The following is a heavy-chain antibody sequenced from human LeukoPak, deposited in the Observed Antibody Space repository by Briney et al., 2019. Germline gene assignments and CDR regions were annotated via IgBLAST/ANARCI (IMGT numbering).Heavy chain of an antibody. Sequence: GGSLRLSCAASGFTFSSYGMHWVRQAPGKGLEWVAVIWYDGSNKYYADSVKGRFTISRDNSKNTLYLQMNSLRAEDTAVYYCAKDRTVVGATSFDYWGLGTLVTVSS. J-gene: IGHJ4*02. CDR3: AKDRTVVGATSFDY. CDR2: IWYDGSNK. D-gene: IGHD1-26*01. CDR1: GFTFSSYG. V-gene: IGHV3-33*06.